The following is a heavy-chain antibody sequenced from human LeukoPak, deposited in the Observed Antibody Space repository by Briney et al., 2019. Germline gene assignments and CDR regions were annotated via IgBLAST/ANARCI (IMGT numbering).Heavy chain of an antibody. CDR1: GYQFSDFW. Sequence: GESLEISCKASGYQFSDFWIAWVRQMPGKGLEWMGVILPDQSEPRYHPSFEGQVTISADTSFSTTSLQWTGLKASDSALYFCARWGLEDSSGFFYFDSWGQGTLVTVSS. V-gene: IGHV5-51*01. CDR2: ILPDQSEP. CDR3: ARWGLEDSSGFFYFDS. D-gene: IGHD3-22*01. J-gene: IGHJ4*02.